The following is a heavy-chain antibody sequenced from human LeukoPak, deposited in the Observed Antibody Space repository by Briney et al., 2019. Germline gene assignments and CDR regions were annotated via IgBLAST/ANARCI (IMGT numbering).Heavy chain of an antibody. CDR3: ARDREEDYYMDV. J-gene: IGHJ6*03. V-gene: IGHV3-48*01. CDR1: GLTFSSYS. Sequence: PGGSLRLSCAASGLTFSSYSMNWVRQAPGKGLEWVSYISSSSSTIYYADSVKGRFTISRDNAKNSLYLQMNSLRAEDTAVYYCARDREEDYYMDVWGKGTTVTVSS. CDR2: ISSSSSTI.